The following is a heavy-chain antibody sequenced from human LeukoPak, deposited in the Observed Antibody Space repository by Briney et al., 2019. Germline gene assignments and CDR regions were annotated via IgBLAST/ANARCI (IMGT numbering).Heavy chain of an antibody. V-gene: IGHV3-15*01. CDR1: GFKLSNAW. Sequence: PGGSLRLSCAASGFKLSNAWMSWVRQAPRKGLEWVGRIKIKSDGGTTDYAAPMKDRFTISRDDSKNTLYLQMISLNTEDTAVYYCTTGGNSPRVEYFQHWGQGTLVSVSS. CDR3: TTGGNSPRVEYFQH. CDR2: IKIKSDGGTT. J-gene: IGHJ1*01. D-gene: IGHD4-23*01.